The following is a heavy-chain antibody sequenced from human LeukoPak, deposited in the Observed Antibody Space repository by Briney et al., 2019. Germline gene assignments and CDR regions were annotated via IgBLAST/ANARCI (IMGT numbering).Heavy chain of an antibody. D-gene: IGHD2-2*01. CDR1: GYTFSNYW. CDR3: ARESETSRRFYAP. V-gene: IGHV5-51*01. Sequence: HGESLKISCTGSGYTFSNYWIGWVCQVPGKGLEWMGIIYPGDSDATYSPSFRGQVTFSVDESRTTVYLEWTSLKASDTAMYFCARESETSRRFYAPWGQGALVTVPS. CDR2: IYPGDSDA. J-gene: IGHJ5*02.